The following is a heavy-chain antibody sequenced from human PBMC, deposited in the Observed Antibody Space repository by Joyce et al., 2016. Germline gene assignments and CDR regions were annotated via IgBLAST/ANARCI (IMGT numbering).Heavy chain of an antibody. Sequence: EVQLVESGGGLVKPGGSLRISCAASGFTFSTSSMSWFRRVPGKGLEWVSAISSDSTYICYADSVKGRFTVSRDNAKNSLYLQMNSLRAEDTAVFFCARGGIVYDYSMDLWGQGTTVTVSS. CDR1: GFTFSTSS. CDR2: ISSDSTYI. V-gene: IGHV3-21*02. D-gene: IGHD3-22*01. CDR3: ARGGIVYDYSMDL. J-gene: IGHJ6*02.